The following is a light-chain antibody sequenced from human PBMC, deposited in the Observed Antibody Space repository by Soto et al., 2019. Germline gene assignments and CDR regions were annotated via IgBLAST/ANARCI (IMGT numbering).Light chain of an antibody. V-gene: IGLV2-14*03. CDR2: DVS. CDR3: NSFTTSSTYV. J-gene: IGLJ1*01. Sequence: SALTQPASVSGSPGQSISISCTGTTSDVGRYNYVSWYQQHPGKAPKLMIYDVSYRPSWVSNRFSGSKSGITASLTISGLQAEDEADYYCNSFTTSSTYVFGTGTKVTVL. CDR1: TSDVGRYNY.